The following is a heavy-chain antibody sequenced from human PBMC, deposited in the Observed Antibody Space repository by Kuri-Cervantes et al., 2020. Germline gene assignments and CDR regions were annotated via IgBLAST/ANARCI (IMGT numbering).Heavy chain of an antibody. CDR2: IYSSGST. J-gene: IGHJ4*02. CDR3: ARHVRYSSGWYTLWN. CDR1: GDSVRSGSFY. D-gene: IGHD6-19*01. Sequence: TLSLTCTVSGDSVRSGSFYWSWIRQPAGKGLEWIGRIYSSGSTNYNPSLKSRVTISVDTSKNQFSLKPSSVTAADTAVYYCARHVRYSSGWYTLWNWGQGTLVTVSS. V-gene: IGHV4-61*02.